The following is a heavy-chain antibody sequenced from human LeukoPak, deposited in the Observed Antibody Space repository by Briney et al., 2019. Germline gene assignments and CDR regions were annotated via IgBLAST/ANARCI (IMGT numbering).Heavy chain of an antibody. CDR2: ISAYNGNT. CDR3: ASGYYDILTGYQDYYFDY. CDR1: GYTFTSYG. D-gene: IGHD3-9*01. Sequence: VASVKVSCKASGYTFTSYGISWVRQAPGQGLEWMGWISAYNGNTNYAQKLQGRVTVTTDTSTSTAYMELRSLRSDDTAVYYCASGYYDILTGYQDYYFDYWGQGTLVTVSS. J-gene: IGHJ4*02. V-gene: IGHV1-18*04.